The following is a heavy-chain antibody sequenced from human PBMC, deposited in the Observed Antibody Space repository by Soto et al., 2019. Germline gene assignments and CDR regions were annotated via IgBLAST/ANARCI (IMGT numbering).Heavy chain of an antibody. J-gene: IGHJ4*02. Sequence: QVQLVESGGGVVQPGRSLRLSCAASGFTFSSYGIHWVRQAPGKGLEWVAVISNDGRNKFYADSVKGRFTISRDNSNNTLYLQMNSPRTEDTAVYYWAEAGFGSRGQGTLVTVSS. D-gene: IGHD3-10*01. V-gene: IGHV3-30*03. CDR2: ISNDGRNK. CDR1: GFTFSSYG. CDR3: AEAGFGS.